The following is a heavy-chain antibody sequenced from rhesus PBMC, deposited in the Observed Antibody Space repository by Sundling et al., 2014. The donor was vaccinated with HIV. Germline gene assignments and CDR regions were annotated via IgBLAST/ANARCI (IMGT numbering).Heavy chain of an antibody. D-gene: IGHD4-29*01. J-gene: IGHJ4*01. CDR1: GFTFSSYG. Sequence: EVQLVETGGGLVQPGGSLKLSCAASGFTFSSYGMYWVRQAPGKGLEWISAISSSGGSTYYADSVKGRFTISRDNSKNTLSLQMSSLRTEDTAVYYCAKRGDDYGSSLIDFWGQGVLVTVSS. CDR2: ISSSGGST. V-gene: IGHV3S42*01. CDR3: AKRGDDYGSSLIDF.